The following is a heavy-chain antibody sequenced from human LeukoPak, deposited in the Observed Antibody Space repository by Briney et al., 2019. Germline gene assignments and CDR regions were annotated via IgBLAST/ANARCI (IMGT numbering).Heavy chain of an antibody. Sequence: GGSLRLSCAASGFPFSSYWMHWVRQAPGKGLLWVSRIYNDGSRTTYVDSVKGRFTISGDNAKNTLFLQMNSLTAEDTAVYYCARSGAGGAFDMWGRGTMVTVSS. D-gene: IGHD3-10*01. J-gene: IGHJ3*02. CDR1: GFPFSSYW. V-gene: IGHV3-74*01. CDR2: IYNDGSRT. CDR3: ARSGAGGAFDM.